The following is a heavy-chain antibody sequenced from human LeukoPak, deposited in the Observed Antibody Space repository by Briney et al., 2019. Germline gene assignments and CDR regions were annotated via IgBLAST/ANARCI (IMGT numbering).Heavy chain of an antibody. J-gene: IGHJ4*02. CDR2: IYYSGST. D-gene: IGHD1-26*01. V-gene: IGHV4-39*01. CDR3: ARRLYSGSYRSPGGYFDY. CDR1: GGSISSSSYY. Sequence: PSETLSLTCTVSGGSISSSSYYWGWIRQPPGKGLEWIGSIYYSGSTYYNPSLKSRVTISVDTSKNQFSLKLSSVTAADTAVYYCARRLYSGSYRSPGGYFDYWGQGTLVTVSS.